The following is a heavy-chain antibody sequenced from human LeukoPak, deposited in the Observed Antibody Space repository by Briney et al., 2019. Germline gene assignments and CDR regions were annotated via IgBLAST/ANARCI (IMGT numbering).Heavy chain of an antibody. CDR1: GYTFTSYG. Sequence: ASVKVSCKASGYTFTSYGISWVRQAPGQGLEWMGWISAYNGNTNYAQKFQGRVTMTRDTSISTAYMELSRLRSDDTAVYYCARDYYDSSGYLPWGQGTLVTVSS. D-gene: IGHD3-22*01. J-gene: IGHJ4*02. CDR2: ISAYNGNT. CDR3: ARDYYDSSGYLP. V-gene: IGHV1-18*01.